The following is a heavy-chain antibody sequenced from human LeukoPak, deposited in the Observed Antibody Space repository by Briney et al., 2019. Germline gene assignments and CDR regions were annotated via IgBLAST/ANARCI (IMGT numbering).Heavy chain of an antibody. CDR1: GFTFSSYA. CDR2: ISYDGSNK. J-gene: IGHJ4*02. D-gene: IGHD6-13*01. Sequence: PGGSLRLSCAASGFTFSSYAMHWVRQAPGKGLEWVAVISYDGSNKYYADPVKGRFTISRDNSKNTLYLQMNSLRAEDTAVYYCAISIGIAAAGPDYWGQGTLVTVSS. CDR3: AISIGIAAAGPDY. V-gene: IGHV3-30*04.